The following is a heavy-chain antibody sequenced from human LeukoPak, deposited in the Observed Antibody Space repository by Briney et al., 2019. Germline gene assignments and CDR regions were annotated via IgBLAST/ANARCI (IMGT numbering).Heavy chain of an antibody. J-gene: IGHJ4*02. CDR2: IYPADSAT. D-gene: IGHD1-1*01. CDR1: GYSFTSYW. V-gene: IGHV5-51*01. Sequence: GESLKISCKGSGYSFTSYWIGWVRQMPGKGLGWMGIIYPADSATRYSPSFQGQVTISADKSISTAYLQWSSLKASDTAMYYCARLTTTAPYYFDNWGQGNLVTVSS. CDR3: ARLTTTAPYYFDN.